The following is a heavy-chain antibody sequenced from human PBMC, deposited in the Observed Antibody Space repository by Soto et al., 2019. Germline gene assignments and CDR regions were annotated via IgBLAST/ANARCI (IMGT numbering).Heavy chain of an antibody. Sequence: SGTLSLTCAVYGGSFSGYYWSWIRQPPGRGLEWIGSAYYSGSTYYNPSLKSRVTISVDTSKNQFSLKLSSVTAADTAVYYCARDRPIGYYDSSGPGYYFDYWGQGTLVTVSS. CDR1: GGSFSGYY. J-gene: IGHJ4*02. CDR3: ARDRPIGYYDSSGPGYYFDY. V-gene: IGHV4-34*09. D-gene: IGHD3-22*01. CDR2: AYYSGST.